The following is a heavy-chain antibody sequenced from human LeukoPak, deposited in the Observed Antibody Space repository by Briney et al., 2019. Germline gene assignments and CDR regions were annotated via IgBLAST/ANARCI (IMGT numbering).Heavy chain of an antibody. D-gene: IGHD3-22*01. V-gene: IGHV1-2*06. CDR3: ASVSDYDSSGYRADS. Sequence: GASVKVSCKASGYTFTGYYMHWVRQAPGQGLEWMGRINPNSGGTNYAQKFQGRVTMTRDTSISTAYMELSRLRSDDKAVYYCASVSDYDSSGYRADSWGQGTLVTVSS. CDR1: GYTFTGYY. CDR2: INPNSGGT. J-gene: IGHJ4*02.